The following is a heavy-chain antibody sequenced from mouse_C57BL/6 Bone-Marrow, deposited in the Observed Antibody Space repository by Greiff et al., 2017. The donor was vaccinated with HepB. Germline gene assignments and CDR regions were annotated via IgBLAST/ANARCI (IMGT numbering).Heavy chain of an antibody. CDR3: ARSGGYYPFAY. J-gene: IGHJ3*01. V-gene: IGHV1-42*01. Sequence: EVQLQQSGPELVKPGASVKISCKASGYSFTGYYMNWVKQSPEKSLEWIGEINPSTGGTTYNQKFKAKATLTVDKSSSTAYMQLKSLTSEDSAVYYCARSGGYYPFAYWGQGTLVTVSA. CDR1: GYSFTGYY. D-gene: IGHD2-3*01. CDR2: INPSTGGT.